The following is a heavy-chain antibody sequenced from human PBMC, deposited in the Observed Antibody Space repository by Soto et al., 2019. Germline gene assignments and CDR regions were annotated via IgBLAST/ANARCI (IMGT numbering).Heavy chain of an antibody. CDR1: GFMFNTYG. CDR3: ARLGYYFDSTNSVGNY. V-gene: IGHV3-33*01. D-gene: IGHD3-22*01. Sequence: QVLLVESGGGVVQPGTSLRLSCAASGFMFNTYGMHWVRQAPGKGLEWVAGIWYDGSNKYYADSVKGRFTISRDNSKITLFLQMNSLRAEDTAVYYCARLGYYFDSTNSVGNYWGQGTLVTVSS. CDR2: IWYDGSNK. J-gene: IGHJ4*02.